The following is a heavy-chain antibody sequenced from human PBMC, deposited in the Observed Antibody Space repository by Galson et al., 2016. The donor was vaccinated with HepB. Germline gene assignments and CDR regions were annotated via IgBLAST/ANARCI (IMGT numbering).Heavy chain of an antibody. CDR3: AKGGPGSGSFWAGN. J-gene: IGHJ4*02. CDR2: ISGSGVVI. V-gene: IGHV3-23*01. D-gene: IGHD3-10*01. CDR1: GFSITIDA. Sequence: SLRLSCAGSGFSITIDAMSWVRQAPGKGLEWVSGISGSGVVIYYADSVKGRFTISRDNSKNVLYLQMNSLRGDDTARYYCAKGGPGSGSFWAGNWGQGILVTVSS.